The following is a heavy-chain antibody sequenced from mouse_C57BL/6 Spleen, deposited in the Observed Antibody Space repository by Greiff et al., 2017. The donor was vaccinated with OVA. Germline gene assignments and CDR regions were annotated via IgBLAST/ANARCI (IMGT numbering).Heavy chain of an antibody. D-gene: IGHD1-1*01. CDR3: ARRITTVAYFDY. J-gene: IGHJ2*01. Sequence: QVQLKESGPELVKPGASVKISCKASGYAFSSSWMNWVKQRPGKGLEWIGRIYPGDGDTNYNGKFKGKATLTADKSSSTAYMQLSSLTSEDSAVYFCARRITTVAYFDYWGQGTTLTVSS. V-gene: IGHV1-82*01. CDR1: GYAFSSSW. CDR2: IYPGDGDT.